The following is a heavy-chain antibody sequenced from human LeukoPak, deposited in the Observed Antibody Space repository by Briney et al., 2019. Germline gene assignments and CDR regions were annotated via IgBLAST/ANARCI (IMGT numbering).Heavy chain of an antibody. CDR3: ARNSSSGFFDY. V-gene: IGHV4-38-2*01. Sequence: PSETLSLTCVVSDYSIRNGDYWGWIRQSPGNGLEWIASMYNSVSIHYNPSLKSRVTILVDTSKNEFSLKMRSVTAADTAVYYCARNSSSGFFDYWGQGTLPTVSS. CDR2: MYNSVSI. D-gene: IGHD6-6*01. CDR1: DYSIRNGDY. J-gene: IGHJ4*02.